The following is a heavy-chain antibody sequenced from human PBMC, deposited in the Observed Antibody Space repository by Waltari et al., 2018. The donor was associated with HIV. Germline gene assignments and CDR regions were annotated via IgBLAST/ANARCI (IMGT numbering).Heavy chain of an antibody. CDR2: ISWNSGDI. CDR3: VKDGASTIFGVLNGMDV. D-gene: IGHD3-3*01. Sequence: EVQLVESGGGSVQPGRSLRLSCTASGITFDDYAMHWVRQPPGRGLVWVSGISWNSGDIAYADSVKGRFTISRDNTKNSLFLQMNSVRVEDTALYYCVKDGASTIFGVLNGMDVWGQGTTVTVSS. V-gene: IGHV3-9*01. J-gene: IGHJ6*02. CDR1: GITFDDYA.